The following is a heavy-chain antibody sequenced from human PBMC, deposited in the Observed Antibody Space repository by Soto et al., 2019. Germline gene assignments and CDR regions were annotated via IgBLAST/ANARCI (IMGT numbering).Heavy chain of an antibody. CDR1: GFTFSCCA. V-gene: IGHV3-23*01. Sequence: EVQLLESGGGLVQPGGSLRLSCAASGFTFSCCAMSWVRQAPGRGLEWVSTIHGGADYTHYTDSVEGRFTNSRDKSRNTVFLQMNSLTAGDTSIYYCAKNRSPVSNTNCSFNVWGRGTPFTVSS. CDR2: IHGGADYT. D-gene: IGHD2-15*01. CDR3: AKNRSPVSNTNCSFNV. J-gene: IGHJ2*01.